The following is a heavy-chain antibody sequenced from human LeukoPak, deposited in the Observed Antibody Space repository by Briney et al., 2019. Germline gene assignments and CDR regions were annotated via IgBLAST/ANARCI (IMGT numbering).Heavy chain of an antibody. CDR2: IYYSGGT. J-gene: IGHJ5*02. CDR3: ARDATGGYSGYGFNWFDP. V-gene: IGHV4-31*03. CDR1: GGSISSGGYY. D-gene: IGHD5-12*01. Sequence: SETLSLTCTVSGGSISSGGYYWSWIRQHPGKGLEWIGYIYYSGGTYYNPSLKSRVTISVDTSKNQFSLKLSSVTAADTAVYYCARDATGGYSGYGFNWFDPWGQGTLVTVSS.